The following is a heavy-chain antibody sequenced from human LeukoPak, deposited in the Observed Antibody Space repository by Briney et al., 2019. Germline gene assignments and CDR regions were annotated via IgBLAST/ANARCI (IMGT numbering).Heavy chain of an antibody. CDR1: GFSFPTYW. CDR3: AKGCSSTSCYLDY. CDR2: ISYDGSNK. Sequence: GGSLRLSCAASGFSFPTYWMSWVRQAPGKGLEWVAVISYDGSNKYYADSVKGRFTISRDNSKNTLYLQMNSLRAEDTAVYYCAKGCSSTSCYLDYWGQGTLVTVSS. D-gene: IGHD2-2*01. V-gene: IGHV3-30*18. J-gene: IGHJ4*02.